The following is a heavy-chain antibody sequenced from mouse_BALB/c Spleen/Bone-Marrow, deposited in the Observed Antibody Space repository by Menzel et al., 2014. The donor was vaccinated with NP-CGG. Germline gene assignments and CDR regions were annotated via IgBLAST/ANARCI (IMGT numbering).Heavy chain of an antibody. CDR3: SRGVLDYLDY. Sequence: VQLQQSGPELVKPGASVKVSCKASGYAFTNYNMNWVKQSHGKSLERIGYIDPYSGGTNYNQKFRGKATLTVDKSSSTAYMHLNSLTSEDSAVYYCSRGVLDYLDYWGQGTTLTVSS. V-gene: IGHV1S135*01. J-gene: IGHJ2*01. D-gene: IGHD2-14*01. CDR1: GYAFTNYN. CDR2: IDPYSGGT.